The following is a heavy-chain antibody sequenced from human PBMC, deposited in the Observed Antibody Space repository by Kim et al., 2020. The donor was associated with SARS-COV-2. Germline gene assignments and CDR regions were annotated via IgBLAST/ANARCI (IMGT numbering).Heavy chain of an antibody. CDR1: GGSISTSDYY. J-gene: IGHJ5*02. Sequence: SETLSLTCTVSGGSISTSDYYWGWIRQPPGKGLEWIGSISYSGTTYYNMSLKSRVTISVDTSKNQFSLKLSSVTAADTAVYFCAKMGGNYYFGPWGQGTLVTVSS. V-gene: IGHV4-39*01. CDR2: ISYSGTT. D-gene: IGHD4-4*01. CDR3: AKMGGNYYFGP.